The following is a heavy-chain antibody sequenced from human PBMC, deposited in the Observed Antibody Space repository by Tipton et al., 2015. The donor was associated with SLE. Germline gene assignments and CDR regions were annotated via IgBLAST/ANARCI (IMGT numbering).Heavy chain of an antibody. V-gene: IGHV4-34*01. CDR1: GGSFSGYY. D-gene: IGHD3-22*01. Sequence: TLSLTCAVYGGSFSGYYWSWIRQPPGKGLEWIGEINHSGSTNYNPSLKSRVTISVDTSKNQFSLKLSSVTAADTAVYYCARLSYYYDSSGYYYDYWGQGTLVTVSS. J-gene: IGHJ4*02. CDR2: INHSGST. CDR3: ARLSYYYDSSGYYYDY.